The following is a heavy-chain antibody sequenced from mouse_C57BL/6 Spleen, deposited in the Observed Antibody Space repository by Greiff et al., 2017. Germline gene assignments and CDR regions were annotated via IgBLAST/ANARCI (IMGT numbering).Heavy chain of an antibody. V-gene: IGHV5-17*01. J-gene: IGHJ4*01. CDR1: GFTFSDYG. Sequence: EVLLVESGGGLVKPGGSLKLSCAASGFTFSDYGMHWVRQAPEKGLEWVASISSGSSTIYYADTVKGRFTISRDNAKNTLFLQMTSLRSEDTAMYYCARATVVAYDAMDYWGQGTSVTVSS. D-gene: IGHD1-1*01. CDR2: ISSGSSTI. CDR3: ARATVVAYDAMDY.